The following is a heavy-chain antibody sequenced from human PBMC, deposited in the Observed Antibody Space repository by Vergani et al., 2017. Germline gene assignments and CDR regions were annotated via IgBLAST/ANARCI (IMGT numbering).Heavy chain of an antibody. CDR2: ISSSSSYI. J-gene: IGHJ6*03. CDR3: AADLFAWGYYMDV. Sequence: EVQLLESGGGLVQPGGSLRLSCAASGFTFSSYAMSWVRQAPGKGLEWVSSISSSSSYIYYADSVKGRFTISRDNAKNSLCLQMNSLRAEDTAVYYCAADLFAWGYYMDVWGKGTTVTVSS. CDR1: GFTFSSYA. V-gene: IGHV3-21*01. D-gene: IGHD3-16*01.